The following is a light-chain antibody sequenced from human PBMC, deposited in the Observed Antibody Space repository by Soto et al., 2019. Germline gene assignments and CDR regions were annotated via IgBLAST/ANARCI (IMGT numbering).Light chain of an antibody. Sequence: EIVMQQSPATLYVSPGESATLSCRASQSVSSNLAWYQQKPGQAPRRLIYGASTRATGIPARFSGSGSGTEFNVTISSLQSEDFVVYYCQQYNNWPPRAWTFGQGTKVYIK. CDR3: QQYNNWPPRAWT. V-gene: IGKV3-15*01. CDR1: QSVSSN. CDR2: GAS. J-gene: IGKJ1*01.